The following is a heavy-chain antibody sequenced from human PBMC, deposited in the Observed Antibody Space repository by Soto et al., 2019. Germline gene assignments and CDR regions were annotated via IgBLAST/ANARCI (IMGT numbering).Heavy chain of an antibody. CDR3: ARVPTP. CDR1: GGSISSGGYY. Sequence: SETLSLTCTVSGGSISSGGYYWSWIRQHPGKGLEWIGYIYHTGSTNYNPSLNSRVTISVDTSKNQSSLNLYSVTAADTAVYYCARVPTPWGQGTLVTVSS. CDR2: IYHTGST. V-gene: IGHV4-61*08. J-gene: IGHJ5*02.